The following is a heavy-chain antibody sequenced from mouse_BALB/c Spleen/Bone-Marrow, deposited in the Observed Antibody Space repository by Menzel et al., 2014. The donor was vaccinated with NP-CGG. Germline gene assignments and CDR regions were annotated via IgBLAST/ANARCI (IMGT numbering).Heavy chain of an antibody. D-gene: IGHD1-1*01. CDR1: GYTFTSYY. Sequence: VQLQQSGAELVKPGASVKLSCKASGYTFTSYYMYWVKQRPGQGLEWIGEIKPSNGGTNFNEKFKSKATLTVDKSSRTAYMQLSSLASEGSAVYYCTLLVRSPYGGQGTLVTVSA. CDR3: TLLVRSPY. CDR2: IKPSNGGT. V-gene: IGHV1S81*02. J-gene: IGHJ3*01.